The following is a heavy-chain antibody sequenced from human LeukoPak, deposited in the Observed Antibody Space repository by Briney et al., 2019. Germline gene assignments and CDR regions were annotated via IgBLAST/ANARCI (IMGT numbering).Heavy chain of an antibody. CDR2: IWYDGSNK. Sequence: GTSLRLSCAASGFTFSSYAMHWVRQAPGKGLEWVAVIWYDGSNKYYSDSVRGRFTISRDNSKNTVYLQMNSLRAEDTAVYFCATEYDYWGQGTLVTVSS. V-gene: IGHV3-33*08. CDR1: GFTFSSYA. J-gene: IGHJ4*02. D-gene: IGHD2/OR15-2a*01. CDR3: ATEYDY.